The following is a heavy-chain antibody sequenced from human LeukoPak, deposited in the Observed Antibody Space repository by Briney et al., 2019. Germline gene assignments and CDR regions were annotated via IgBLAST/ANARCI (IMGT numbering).Heavy chain of an antibody. CDR1: GFTFSDYW. D-gene: IGHD2-21*02. CDR3: ARDAVVTDY. V-gene: IGHV3-7*01. CDR2: IKPDGSQI. J-gene: IGHJ4*02. Sequence: GGSLRLSCAASGFTFSDYWMSWVRQAPGKGLEWVANIKPDGSQIYYVGSVKGRFTISRDNDKGSLYLQMNTLRAEDTAVYYCARDAVVTDYWGQGTLVTVSS.